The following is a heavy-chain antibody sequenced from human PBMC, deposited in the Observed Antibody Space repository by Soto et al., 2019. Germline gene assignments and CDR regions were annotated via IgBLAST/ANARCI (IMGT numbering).Heavy chain of an antibody. J-gene: IGHJ6*02. CDR1: GFTFSGFA. Sequence: PGGSLRLSCAASGFTFSGFAMHWVRQASGKGLEWVGRIRSKANTYATAYAASVKGRFTISRDDSKNTAYLQMNSLKTEDTAVYYCTQYDDVDTAGYGMDVWGQGTTVTVSS. D-gene: IGHD5-18*01. CDR2: IRSKANTYAT. V-gene: IGHV3-73*01. CDR3: TQYDDVDTAGYGMDV.